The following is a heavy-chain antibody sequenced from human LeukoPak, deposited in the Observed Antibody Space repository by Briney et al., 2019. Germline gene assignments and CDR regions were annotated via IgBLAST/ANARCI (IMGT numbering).Heavy chain of an antibody. J-gene: IGHJ4*02. CDR3: ARSYYYGSGSRPLDF. CDR1: GYTFTSYG. CDR2: ISGYSGNT. V-gene: IGHV1-18*01. D-gene: IGHD3-10*01. Sequence: ASVKVSCKASGYTFTSYGISWVRQAPGQGLEWMGWISGYSGNTKYAQKLQGRVTMTTDTSTTTAYMELRSLRSDDTAVYYCARSYYYGSGSRPLDFWGQGTLVTVSS.